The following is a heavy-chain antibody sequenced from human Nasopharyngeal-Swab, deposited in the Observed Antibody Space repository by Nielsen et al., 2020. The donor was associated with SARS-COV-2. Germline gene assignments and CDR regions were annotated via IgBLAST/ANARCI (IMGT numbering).Heavy chain of an antibody. CDR1: GYTFTSYY. V-gene: IGHV1-46*01. D-gene: IGHD3-3*01. CDR3: ARVPYDFWSGYYSYGWFDP. J-gene: IGHJ5*01. CDR2: INPSGGST. Sequence: ASVKVSCKASGYTFTSYYMHWVRQAPGQGLEWMGIINPSGGSTSYAQKFQGRVTMTRDASTSTVYMELSSLRSEDTAVYYCARVPYDFWSGYYSYGWFDPWGQGTTVTVSS.